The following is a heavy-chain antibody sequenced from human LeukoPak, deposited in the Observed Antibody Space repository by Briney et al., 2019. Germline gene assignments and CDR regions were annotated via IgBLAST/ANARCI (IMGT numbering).Heavy chain of an antibody. CDR2: IYPGDSDT. CDR1: GYSFTSYW. D-gene: IGHD6-13*01. J-gene: IGHJ4*02. V-gene: IGHV5-51*01. CDR3: ARGEPWGYSSSWYADY. Sequence: GESLKISCKGSGYSFTSYWIGWVRQMPGKGLEWMGIIYPGDSDTRYSPSFQGQVTISADKSISTAYLQWSSLKASDTAMYYCARGEPWGYSSSWYADYWGQGTLVTVSS.